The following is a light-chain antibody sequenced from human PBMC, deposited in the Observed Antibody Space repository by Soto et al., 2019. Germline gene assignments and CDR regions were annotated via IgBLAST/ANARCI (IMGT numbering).Light chain of an antibody. CDR2: EVS. J-gene: IGKJ5*01. CDR1: QSLLHITGETF. V-gene: IGKV2-29*01. Sequence: DVVMTQPQLSLSVAPGQPASISCKSSQSLLHITGETFLFWYLQKPGQSPQLLIYEVSTRVSGVPDRFSGSGSGTDFTLTISRLEPEDFATYYCQQSYSTPFTFGQGTRLEI. CDR3: QQSYSTPFT.